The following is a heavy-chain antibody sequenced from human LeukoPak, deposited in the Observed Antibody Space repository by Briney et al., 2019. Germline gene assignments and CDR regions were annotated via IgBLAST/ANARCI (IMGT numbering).Heavy chain of an antibody. V-gene: IGHV4-59*01. J-gene: IGHJ4*02. CDR1: SDSISIYY. Sequence: SETLSLTCTVSSDSISIYYWSWIRQPPEKGLEWIGYIYYTGNTNCNPSLKSRVTMSVDTSRNQFSLKMNSLTAADTAVYFCARSASGSRGYFDYWGQGTLVTVSS. CDR2: IYYTGNT. D-gene: IGHD1-26*01. CDR3: ARSASGSRGYFDY.